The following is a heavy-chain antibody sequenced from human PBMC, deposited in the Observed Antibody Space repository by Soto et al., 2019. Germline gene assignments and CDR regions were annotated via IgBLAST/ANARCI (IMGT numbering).Heavy chain of an antibody. CDR2: IIPILGIA. V-gene: IGHV1-69*02. D-gene: IGHD6-13*01. CDR1: VGTFSRDT. Sequence: SVTGSCTVSVGTFSRDTVSRGGQAPGQGRELMGRIIPILGIANYSQNFQGRATITADKSTITAYMELSSLRSADTAVYYCASSSSWPHPAAVIAYWGQGTLVTVSS. J-gene: IGHJ4*02. CDR3: ASSSSWPHPAAVIAY.